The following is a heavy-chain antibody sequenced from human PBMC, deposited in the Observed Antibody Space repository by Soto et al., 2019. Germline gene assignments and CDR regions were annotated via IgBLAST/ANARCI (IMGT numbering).Heavy chain of an antibody. CDR3: ARVTTDWYFDL. Sequence: QVQLVQSGAEVKKPGASVKVSCKASGYTFTSYYLHWVRQAPGQGLEWMGIINPSGGSTSYAQKFQGRVTMTRDTSTSTVYMELSSLRSEDTAVYYCARVTTDWYFDLWGRGTLVTVSS. CDR1: GYTFTSYY. J-gene: IGHJ2*01. V-gene: IGHV1-46*01. CDR2: INPSGGST.